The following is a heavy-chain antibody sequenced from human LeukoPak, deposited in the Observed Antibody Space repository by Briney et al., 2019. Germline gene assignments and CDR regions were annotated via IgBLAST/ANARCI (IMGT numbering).Heavy chain of an antibody. J-gene: IGHJ6*02. D-gene: IGHD3-10*01. CDR1: GGSMSSYY. CDR2: IYYSGST. V-gene: IGHV4-59*08. CDR3: ARAMVRAYYGMDV. Sequence: ASETLSLTCTVSGGSMSSYYWSWIRQPPGKGLEWIGYIYYSGSTKYNPSLKSRVTISVDTSKNQFSLKLSSVTAADTAVYYCARAMVRAYYGMDVWGQGTTVTVSS.